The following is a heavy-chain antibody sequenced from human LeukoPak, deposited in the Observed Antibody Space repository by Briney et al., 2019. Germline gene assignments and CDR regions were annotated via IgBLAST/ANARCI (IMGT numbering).Heavy chain of an antibody. CDR1: GGSISSYY. V-gene: IGHV4-4*07. CDR3: ARETWIQLSVYYFDY. D-gene: IGHD5-18*01. CDR2: IYTSGST. J-gene: IGHJ4*02. Sequence: SETLSLTCRVSGGSISSYYWSWIRQPAGKGLEWIGRIYTSGSTNYNPSLKSRVTMSVDTSKNQFSLKLSSVTAADTAVYYCARETWIQLSVYYFDYWGQGTLVTVSS.